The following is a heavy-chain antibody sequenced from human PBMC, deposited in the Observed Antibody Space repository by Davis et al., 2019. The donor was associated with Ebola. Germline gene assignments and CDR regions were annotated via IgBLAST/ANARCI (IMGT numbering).Heavy chain of an antibody. CDR2: INAGNGNT. CDR1: GYTFTSYA. D-gene: IGHD4-11*01. J-gene: IGHJ6*02. Sequence: ASVKVSCKASGYTFTSYAMHWVRQAPGQRLEWMGWINAGNGNTKYSQKFQGRVTITRDTSASTAYMELSSLRSEGTAVYYCARIPIGYSKTTYYYYGMDVWGQGTTVTVSS. CDR3: ARIPIGYSKTTYYYYGMDV. V-gene: IGHV1-3*01.